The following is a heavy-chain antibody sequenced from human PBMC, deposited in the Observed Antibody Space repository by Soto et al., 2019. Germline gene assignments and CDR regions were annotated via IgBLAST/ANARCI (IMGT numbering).Heavy chain of an antibody. Sequence: QVQLVQSGAEVKKPGSSVKVSCKASGGTFSSYTISWVRQAPGQGLEWMGRIIPILGIANYAQKCQGRVTITEDKSTSTGYMELSSLRSEDTAVYYCARTDTGYGGAFDIWGQGTMVTVSS. CDR2: IIPILGIA. V-gene: IGHV1-69*02. D-gene: IGHD5-12*01. CDR1: GGTFSSYT. J-gene: IGHJ3*02. CDR3: ARTDTGYGGAFDI.